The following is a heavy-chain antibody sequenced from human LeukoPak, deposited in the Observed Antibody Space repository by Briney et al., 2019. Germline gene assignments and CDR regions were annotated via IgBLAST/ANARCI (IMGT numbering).Heavy chain of an antibody. V-gene: IGHV3-30*02. J-gene: IGHJ3*02. CDR1: GFTFSSYG. Sequence: PGGSLRLSCAASGFTFSSYGMHWVRQAPGKGLEWVAFIRYDGSNKYYADSVKGRFTISRDNSKNTLYLQMNSLRAEDTAVYYCAKDLEWFTLGAPGAFDIWGQGTMVTVSS. CDR3: AKDLEWFTLGAPGAFDI. CDR2: IRYDGSNK. D-gene: IGHD3-3*01.